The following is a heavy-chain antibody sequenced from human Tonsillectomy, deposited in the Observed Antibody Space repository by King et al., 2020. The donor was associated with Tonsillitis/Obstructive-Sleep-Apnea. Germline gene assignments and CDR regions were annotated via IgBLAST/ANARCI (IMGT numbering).Heavy chain of an antibody. CDR3: AGSLVGGSDYYYMDV. V-gene: IGHV3-11*01. J-gene: IGHJ6*03. CDR1: GFTFSDHY. Sequence: VQLVESGGGLVKPGWSLRLFCAASGFTFSDHYMSWIRQAPGKGLEWVSYISSSGSTIYYADSVKGRFTISRDNAKNSLYLQMNSLRAEDTAVYYCAGSLVGGSDYYYMDVWGKGTTVTVSS. CDR2: ISSSGSTI. D-gene: IGHD3-10*01.